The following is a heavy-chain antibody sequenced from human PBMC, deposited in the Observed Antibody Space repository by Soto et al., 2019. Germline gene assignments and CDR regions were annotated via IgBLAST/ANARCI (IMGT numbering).Heavy chain of an antibody. Sequence: EVQMLESGGGLVQPGGSLRLSCAASGFTFSTYAMSWVRQAPGKGLEWVSAISGSGGSTYYADSVKGRFTISRDNSKNTLYLQMNSLRAEDTAVYYCAKVGGYGGDAFDIWGQGTMVTVSS. CDR1: GFTFSTYA. V-gene: IGHV3-23*01. J-gene: IGHJ3*02. CDR3: AKVGGYGGDAFDI. D-gene: IGHD4-17*01. CDR2: ISGSGGST.